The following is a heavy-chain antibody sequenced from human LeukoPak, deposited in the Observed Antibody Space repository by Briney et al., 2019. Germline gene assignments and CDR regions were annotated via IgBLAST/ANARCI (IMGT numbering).Heavy chain of an antibody. J-gene: IGHJ3*02. CDR3: ARGGPTVTTLKLDAFDI. CDR2: INPNSGGT. V-gene: IGHV1-18*01. Sequence: ASVKVSCKASGYTFTSYGISWVRQAPGQGLEWMGWINPNSGGTNYAQKFQGRVTITADKSTSTAYMELSSLRSEDTAVYYCARGGPTVTTLKLDAFDIWGQGTMVTVSS. CDR1: GYTFTSYG. D-gene: IGHD4-17*01.